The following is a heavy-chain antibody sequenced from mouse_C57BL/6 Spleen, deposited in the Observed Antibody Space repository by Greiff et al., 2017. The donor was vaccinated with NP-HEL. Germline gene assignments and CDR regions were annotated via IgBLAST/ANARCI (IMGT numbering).Heavy chain of an antibody. CDR1: GYTFTSSG. CDR2: IYPRSGNT. V-gene: IGHV1-81*01. D-gene: IGHD1-1*01. CDR3: ARGDYYGSSYEDAMDY. Sequence: VQLQQSGAELARPGASVKLSCKASGYTFTSSGISWVKQRTGQGLEWIGEIYPRSGNTYYNEKFKGKATLTSDKSSSPAYLDLRSLTSEDSAVYCCARGDYYGSSYEDAMDYWCQGTSVTVSS. J-gene: IGHJ4*01.